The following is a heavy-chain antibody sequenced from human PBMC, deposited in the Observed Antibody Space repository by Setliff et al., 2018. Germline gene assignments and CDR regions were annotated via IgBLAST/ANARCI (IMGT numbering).Heavy chain of an antibody. CDR3: ARESRYYYDNLGTLDY. CDR2: IYSSGST. Sequence: PSETLSLTCTVSGGSISSGDYYWSWIRQPPGKGLEWIGYIYSSGSTYYNPSLKSRVSISVGTSKNQFSLKLSSVTAADTAVYYCARESRYYYDNLGTLDYWGQGTLVTVSS. CDR1: GGSISSGDYY. V-gene: IGHV4-30-4*08. J-gene: IGHJ4*02. D-gene: IGHD3-22*01.